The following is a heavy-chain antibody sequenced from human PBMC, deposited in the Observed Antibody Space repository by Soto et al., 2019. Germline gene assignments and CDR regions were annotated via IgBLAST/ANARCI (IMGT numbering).Heavy chain of an antibody. Sequence: QVQLVQSGTEVKKPGSSVKVSCKTSGGSLSTNPISWVRQAPGQGLEWMGGTGSGTGPGNHAQKFQGRLTVTADKYTGTVYMEMTNLSSEDTAVYYCARRDSGGFVRFFDSWGQGTLVTVSS. CDR2: TGSGTGPG. V-gene: IGHV1-69*06. CDR1: GGSLSTNP. D-gene: IGHD2-15*01. CDR3: ARRDSGGFVRFFDS. J-gene: IGHJ4*02.